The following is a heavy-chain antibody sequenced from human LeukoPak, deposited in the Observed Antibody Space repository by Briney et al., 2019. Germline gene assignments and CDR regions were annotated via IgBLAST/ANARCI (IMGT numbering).Heavy chain of an antibody. Sequence: SQTVSLTCAISGGRVSINSDAWNWLGQSPSRDLHWVARTYSRYKWYNDYTVSVRTRINITPHTSQIHFPLPLHSVPPEDTPVYYCASRYCDFWSGYWAWFVPWGEGALVALS. V-gene: IGHV6-1*01. CDR2: TYSRYKWYN. J-gene: IGHJ5*02. CDR1: GGRVSINSDA. D-gene: IGHD3-3*01. CDR3: ASRYCDFWSGYWAWFVP.